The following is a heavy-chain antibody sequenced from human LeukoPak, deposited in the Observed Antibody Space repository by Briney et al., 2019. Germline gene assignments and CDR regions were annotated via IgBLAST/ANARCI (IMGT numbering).Heavy chain of an antibody. J-gene: IGHJ4*02. CDR1: GFTISSNY. V-gene: IGHV3-66*01. D-gene: IGHD3-22*01. CDR2: IYTGGSA. Sequence: GGSLRLSCAASGFTISSNYLNWVRQAPGKGLEWVSVIYTGGSAYYADAVKGRFTIFRDNAKNTVFLQMSNLRAEDTAVYYCASGPNFYDSSQDYWGQGTLVTVSS. CDR3: ASGPNFYDSSQDY.